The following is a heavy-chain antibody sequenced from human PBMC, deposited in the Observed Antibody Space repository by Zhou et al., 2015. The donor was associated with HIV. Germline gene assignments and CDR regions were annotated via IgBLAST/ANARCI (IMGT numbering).Heavy chain of an antibody. CDR3: ARGPYYDFWSGYSYFDY. J-gene: IGHJ4*02. CDR2: IIPIFGTA. CDR1: GGTFSSYA. D-gene: IGHD3-3*01. V-gene: IGHV1-69*01. Sequence: QVQLVQSGAEVKKPGSSVKVSCKASGGTFSSYAISWVRQAPGQGLEWMGGIIPIFGTANYAQKFQGRVTITADESTSTAYMELSSLRSEDTAVYYCARGPYYDFWSGYSYFDYWGQGTLVTVSS.